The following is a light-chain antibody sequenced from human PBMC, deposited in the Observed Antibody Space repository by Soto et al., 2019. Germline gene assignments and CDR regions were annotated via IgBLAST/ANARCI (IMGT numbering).Light chain of an antibody. Sequence: QSALTQPASVSGSPGQSITISCTGTSSDFGGYNYVSWYQQHPGKAPKLMIYDVSNRPSGVSNRFSGSNSGNTASLAISGLQAEDEADYYCSSYTSSSTPLVFGTGTKVTVL. CDR1: SSDFGGYNY. CDR3: SSYTSSSTPLV. V-gene: IGLV2-14*01. J-gene: IGLJ1*01. CDR2: DVS.